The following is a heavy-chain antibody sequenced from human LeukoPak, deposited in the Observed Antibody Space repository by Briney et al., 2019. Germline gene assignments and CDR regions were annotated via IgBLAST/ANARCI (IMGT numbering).Heavy chain of an antibody. CDR2: IYPGDSDT. Sequence: GESLKISCKGSGYTFTTYWIGWVRQMPGKGLEWMGIIYPGDSDTRYSPSFQGQVTISADKSISTAYQQWSSLKASDTAMYYCARRRDGYNYEWFDPWGQGTLVTVSS. CDR1: GYTFTTYW. J-gene: IGHJ5*02. V-gene: IGHV5-51*01. CDR3: ARRRDGYNYEWFDP. D-gene: IGHD5-24*01.